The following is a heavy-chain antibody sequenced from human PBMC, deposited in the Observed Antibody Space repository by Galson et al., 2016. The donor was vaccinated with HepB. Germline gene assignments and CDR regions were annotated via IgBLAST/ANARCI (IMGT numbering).Heavy chain of an antibody. CDR3: AREYSTSGASDP. Sequence: LRLSCAASGFTFSDFYMSWIRQAPGKGLEWVAHIRRSSTIITYADSVKGRFTISRDNAKNSLYLQMNNLRAEDTAVYFCAREYSTSGASDPWGQGTLVTVSS. CDR2: IRRSSTII. CDR1: GFTFSDFY. D-gene: IGHD2-8*01. V-gene: IGHV3-11*01. J-gene: IGHJ5*02.